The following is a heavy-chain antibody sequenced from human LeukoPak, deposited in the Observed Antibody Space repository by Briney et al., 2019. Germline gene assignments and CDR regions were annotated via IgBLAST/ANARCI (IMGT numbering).Heavy chain of an antibody. J-gene: IGHJ5*02. CDR1: GDSISRSSYY. V-gene: IGHV4-61*05. CDR3: ARRGVAAIFDP. D-gene: IGHD3-10*01. Sequence: PSEILSLTCSVSGDSISRSSYYWSWIRQPPGKGLEWIAYIYYSGSTTYNPSLKSRVTVSVDTSKNQFSLKLSSVTAADTAVYYCARRGVAAIFDPWGQGTLVTVSS. CDR2: IYYSGST.